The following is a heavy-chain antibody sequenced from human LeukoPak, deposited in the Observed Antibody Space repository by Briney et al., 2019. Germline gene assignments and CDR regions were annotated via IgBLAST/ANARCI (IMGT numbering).Heavy chain of an antibody. J-gene: IGHJ4*02. CDR2: ISGSGSTI. Sequence: GASLRLSCAASGFTFSTYSMNWVRQAPGKGLEWISYISGSGSTIYYADSVRGRFTISRDNAKNSLYLQMNSLRAEDTAVYYCASDSRDGYFFDFWGQGTLVTVSS. D-gene: IGHD5-24*01. CDR1: GFTFSTYS. V-gene: IGHV3-48*04. CDR3: ASDSRDGYFFDF.